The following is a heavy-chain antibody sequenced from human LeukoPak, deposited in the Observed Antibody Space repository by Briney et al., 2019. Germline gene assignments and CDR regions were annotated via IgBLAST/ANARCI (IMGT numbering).Heavy chain of an antibody. CDR3: ARRSYDFWSGYYSGAGWFDP. J-gene: IGHJ5*02. Sequence: ASVKVSCKASGYTFTGYYMHWVRQAPGQGLEWMGWINPNSGGTNYAQKFQGRVTMTRDTSISTAYMELSRLRSDDTAVYYCARRSYDFWSGYYSGAGWFDPWGQGTLVTVSS. CDR1: GYTFTGYY. D-gene: IGHD3-3*01. V-gene: IGHV1-2*02. CDR2: INPNSGGT.